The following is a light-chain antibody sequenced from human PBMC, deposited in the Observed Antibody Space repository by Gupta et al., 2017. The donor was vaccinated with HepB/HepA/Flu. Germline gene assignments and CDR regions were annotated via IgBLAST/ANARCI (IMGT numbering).Light chain of an antibody. CDR2: QDT. J-gene: IGLJ2*01. V-gene: IGLV3-1*01. CDR1: KLGNKY. CDR3: QAWDRSTVV. Sequence: SYELTPPPSVSVSPGQTASITCSGDKLGNKYVCWYHQKPGQSPVLVIYQDTKRPSGIPERFSGSNSGNIATLTISGTQAMDEADYYCQAWDRSTVVFGGGTKLTVL.